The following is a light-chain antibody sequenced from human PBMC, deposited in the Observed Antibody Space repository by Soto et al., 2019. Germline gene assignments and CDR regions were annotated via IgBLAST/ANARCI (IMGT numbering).Light chain of an antibody. V-gene: IGKV1-39*01. Sequence: DIQMTQFPSSLSASVGDRVTVTCRASQSIGRYLNWYQQKPGKAPKLLIYDVSTLQTGVPSRFSGDESGTDFTLTISGLQPEDFATYYCQQYDNLLPLTFGGGTKVEIK. J-gene: IGKJ4*01. CDR3: QQYDNLLPLT. CDR2: DVS. CDR1: QSIGRY.